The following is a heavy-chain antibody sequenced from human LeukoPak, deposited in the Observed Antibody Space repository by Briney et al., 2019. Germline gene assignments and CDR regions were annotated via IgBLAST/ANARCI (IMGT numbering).Heavy chain of an antibody. D-gene: IGHD6-19*01. CDR2: ISAYNGNT. Sequence: ASVKVSCKASGYTFTSYGISWVRQAPGQGLEWMGRISAYNGNTNYAQKLQGRFTMTTDTSTSTAYMELRSLRSDDTAVYYCARETPHIAVAGTGIDYWGQGTLVTVSS. CDR3: ARETPHIAVAGTGIDY. V-gene: IGHV1-18*01. J-gene: IGHJ4*02. CDR1: GYTFTSYG.